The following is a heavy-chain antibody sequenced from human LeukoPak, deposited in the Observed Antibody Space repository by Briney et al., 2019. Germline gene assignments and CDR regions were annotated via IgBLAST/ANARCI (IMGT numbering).Heavy chain of an antibody. CDR2: IKGDRSGN. CDR3: ARDLGYYRADY. J-gene: IGHJ4*02. D-gene: IGHD1-26*01. V-gene: IGHV3-7*04. Sequence: PGGSLRLSCAASGFTFSSYWMSWVRQAPGKGLEWVANIKGDRSGNHYVDSVRGRFTISRDNAKNSLYLQMNSLRAEDTAVYYCARDLGYYRADYWGQGTLVTVSS. CDR1: GFTFSSYW.